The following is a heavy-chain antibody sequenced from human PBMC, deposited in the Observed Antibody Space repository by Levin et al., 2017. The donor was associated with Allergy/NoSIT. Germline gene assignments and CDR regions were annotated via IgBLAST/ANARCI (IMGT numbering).Heavy chain of an antibody. J-gene: IGHJ5*01. D-gene: IGHD5-12*01. V-gene: IGHV3-21*01. Sequence: GGSLRLSCTASGFVFSTYTMTWVRQAPGMGLEWVSSISSSSSYIYYSDSVKGRFTISRDNTKNSLYLQMNSLRAEDTAVYNCARLWQRSGASNWFELWGQGRLVTGSS. CDR1: GFVFSTYT. CDR2: ISSSSSYI. CDR3: ARLWQRSGASNWFEL.